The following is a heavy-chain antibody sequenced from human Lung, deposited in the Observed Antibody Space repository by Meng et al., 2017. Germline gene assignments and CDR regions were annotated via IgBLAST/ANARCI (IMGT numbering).Heavy chain of an antibody. CDR3: ARGPTTMAHDFDY. J-gene: IGHJ4*02. D-gene: IGHD4-11*01. Sequence: QVPLQQGGEGLLKPSETLFLPCVVSGGSFSDYYWSWIRQPPGKGLEWIGEINHSGSTNYNPSLESRATISVDTSQNNLSLKLSSVTAADSAVYYCARGPTTMAHDFDYWGQGTLVTVSS. CDR2: INHSGST. CDR1: GGSFSDYY. V-gene: IGHV4-34*01.